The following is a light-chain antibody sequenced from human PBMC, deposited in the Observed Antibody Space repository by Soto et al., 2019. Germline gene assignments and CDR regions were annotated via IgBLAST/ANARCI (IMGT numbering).Light chain of an antibody. J-gene: IGLJ2*01. CDR2: RND. Sequence: QSVLTQTPSESGTPGQRVTISCSGSDSSIGSNYVYWYQNLPGMAPKLLISRNDQRPSGVPDRFSGSKSGTSASLAISGLRYEDEADYYCATWDDSLSTMVFGGGTQLTVL. CDR3: ATWDDSLSTMV. V-gene: IGLV1-47*01. CDR1: DSSIGSNY.